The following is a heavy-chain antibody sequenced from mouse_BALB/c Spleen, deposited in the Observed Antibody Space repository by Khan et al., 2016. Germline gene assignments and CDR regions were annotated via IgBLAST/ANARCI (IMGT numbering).Heavy chain of an antibody. J-gene: IGHJ1*01. CDR3: VSDPAYRIRWLWYFDV. D-gene: IGHD1-1*02. Sequence: QVQLKESGPGLVAPSQSLSITCTVSGFSLTGYGVNWVRQPPGKGLEWLGMIWGDGSTDYNSDLKSRLSISKDNSKRPVLLKMNSLLTADTARYYRVSDPAYRIRWLWYFDVWGAGTTVTVSS. CDR1: GFSLTGYG. V-gene: IGHV2-6-7*01. CDR2: IWGDGST.